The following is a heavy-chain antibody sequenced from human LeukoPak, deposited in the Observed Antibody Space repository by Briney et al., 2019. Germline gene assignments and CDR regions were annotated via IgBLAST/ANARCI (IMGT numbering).Heavy chain of an antibody. CDR1: GGSISSYY. J-gene: IGHJ6*03. CDR3: ARVPDYYYYYMDV. Sequence: SETLSLTCTVSGGSISSYYWSWIRQPPGKGLEWIGYIYYSGSTNYNPSLKSRVTISVDTSKNQSSLKLSSVTAADTAVYYCARVPDYYYYYMDVWGKGTTVTVSS. V-gene: IGHV4-59*01. CDR2: IYYSGST.